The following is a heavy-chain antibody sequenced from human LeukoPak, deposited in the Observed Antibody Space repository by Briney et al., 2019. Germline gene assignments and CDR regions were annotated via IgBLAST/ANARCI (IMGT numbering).Heavy chain of an antibody. Sequence: TLSLTCAVSGGSISSGGYSWSWIRQPPGKGLQWIGYIYHSGSTYYNTSLKSRVIISVDRSKNHFSLMMSSVTAADAAAYYCARDSGAGGIVPAVDCDLWGSGNLVTVFS. D-gene: IGHD2-2*01. CDR3: ARDSGAGGIVPAVDCDL. CDR1: GGSISSGGYS. V-gene: IGHV4-30-2*01. CDR2: IYHSGST. J-gene: IGHJ2*01.